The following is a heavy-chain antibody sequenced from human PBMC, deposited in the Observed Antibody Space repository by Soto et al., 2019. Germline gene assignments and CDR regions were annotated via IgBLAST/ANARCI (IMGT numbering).Heavy chain of an antibody. J-gene: IGHJ4*02. Sequence: GGSLRLSCAASGFTFSSYAMSWVRQAPGKGLEWVSAISGSGGSTYYADSVKGRFTISRDNSKNTLYLQMNSLRAEDTAVYYCAKDPGFPWIQLSRSSTFFDYWGQGTLVTVSS. CDR2: ISGSGGST. CDR3: AKDPGFPWIQLSRSSTFFDY. D-gene: IGHD5-18*01. V-gene: IGHV3-23*01. CDR1: GFTFSSYA.